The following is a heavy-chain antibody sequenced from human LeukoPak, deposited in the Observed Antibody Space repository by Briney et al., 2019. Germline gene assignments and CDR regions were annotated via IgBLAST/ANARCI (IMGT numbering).Heavy chain of an antibody. V-gene: IGHV3-66*02. D-gene: IGHD4-17*01. CDR1: GFTVSSNS. CDR3: ARGLSTVTQIMTY. Sequence: PGGSLRLSCAASGFTVSSNSMSWVRQAPGKGLEWVSIIYSGGTTYYADSVKGRFTISRDNSKNTLYLQMNNLRTEDTAVYYCARGLSTVTQIMTYWGQGTLVTVSS. CDR2: IYSGGTT. J-gene: IGHJ4*02.